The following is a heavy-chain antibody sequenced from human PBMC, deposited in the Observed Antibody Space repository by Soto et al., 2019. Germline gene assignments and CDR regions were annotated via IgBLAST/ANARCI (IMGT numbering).Heavy chain of an antibody. J-gene: IGHJ5*01. D-gene: IGHD1-26*01. Sequence: QLHLQESGPRLVKPSETLSLTCTVSGGSIRGSDDYWAWIRQSPGKGLEYIGSVFYTGSAYYNPSLKSRVTNVADTSTNRFFLNLKSVTATDTAVYYCAKTPSGWYDSWGQGTLVTVSS. CDR2: VFYTGSA. V-gene: IGHV4-39*01. CDR3: AKTPSGWYDS. CDR1: GGSIRGSDDY.